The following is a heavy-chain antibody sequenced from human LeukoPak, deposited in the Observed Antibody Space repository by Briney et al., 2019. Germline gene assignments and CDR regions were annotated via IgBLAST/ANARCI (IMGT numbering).Heavy chain of an antibody. J-gene: IGHJ4*02. Sequence: GGSLRLSCEASGFTFSSYAMSWVRQAPGKGLEWVSAISGSGGSTYYADSVKGRFTISRDNSKNTLYLQMNSLRAEDTAVYYCAKDNYYGSSAVIDYWGQGTLVTVSS. V-gene: IGHV3-23*01. D-gene: IGHD3-22*01. CDR2: ISGSGGST. CDR1: GFTFSSYA. CDR3: AKDNYYGSSAVIDY.